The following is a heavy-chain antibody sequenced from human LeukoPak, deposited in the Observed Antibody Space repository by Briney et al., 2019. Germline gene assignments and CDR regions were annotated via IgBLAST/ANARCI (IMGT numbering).Heavy chain of an antibody. J-gene: IGHJ4*02. V-gene: IGHV3-74*01. D-gene: IGHD6-19*01. Sequence: PGGSLRLSWAASGFPFSNYWMRWVRQAPGKGLAWVSRVNSDGSTTNYAASVKGRFTISRDNAENTLYMRMNSLRPEDTAVYYGIPVAGTGFDYWGQGTLVTVSS. CDR2: VNSDGSTT. CDR1: GFPFSNYW. CDR3: IPVAGTGFDY.